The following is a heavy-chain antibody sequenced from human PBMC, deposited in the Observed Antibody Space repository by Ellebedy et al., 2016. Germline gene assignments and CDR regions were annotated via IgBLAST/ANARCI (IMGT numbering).Heavy chain of an antibody. CDR2: IRGYNDKT. CDR1: GYTFSSYG. D-gene: IGHD5-18*01. J-gene: IGHJ4*02. CDR3: ARDIGYGCDY. Sequence: ASVKVSCKASGYTFSSYGLSWVRQAPGQGLEWMGWIRGYNDKTNFAQKFQGRVTLTTDTSTSTAYLNLRSLNSDDTAVYYCARDIGYGCDYWGQGTLVTVSS. V-gene: IGHV1-18*01.